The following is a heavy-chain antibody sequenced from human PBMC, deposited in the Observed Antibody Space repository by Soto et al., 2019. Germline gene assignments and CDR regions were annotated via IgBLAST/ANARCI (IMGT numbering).Heavy chain of an antibody. CDR3: ARLGNSRITMVPPPYYYYGMDV. CDR1: GYTFTSYG. J-gene: IGHJ6*02. D-gene: IGHD3-10*01. Sequence: ASVKVSCKASGYTFTSYGISWVRQAPGQGLEWMGWISAYNGNTNYAQKLQGRVTMTTDTSTGTAYMELRSLRSDDTAVYYCARLGNSRITMVPPPYYYYGMDVWGQGTTVTVSS. V-gene: IGHV1-18*01. CDR2: ISAYNGNT.